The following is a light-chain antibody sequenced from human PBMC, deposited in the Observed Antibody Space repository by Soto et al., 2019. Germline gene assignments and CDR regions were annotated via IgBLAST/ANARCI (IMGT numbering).Light chain of an antibody. CDR2: EVS. CDR3: SSYTSSSTGV. Sequence: QSVLTQPASVSGSPGQSITISCTGSSSDVGTYKYVSWYQQHPGEAPKLMIYEVSNRPSGVSDRFSGSKSGNTASLIISGLQAEDEADYYCSSYTSSSTGVFGGGTKVTVL. J-gene: IGLJ3*02. CDR1: SSDVGTYKY. V-gene: IGLV2-14*01.